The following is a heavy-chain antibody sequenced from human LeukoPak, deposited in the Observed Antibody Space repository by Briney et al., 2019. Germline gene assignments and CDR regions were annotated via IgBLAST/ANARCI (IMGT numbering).Heavy chain of an antibody. V-gene: IGHV1-8*01. J-gene: IGHJ3*02. CDR2: MNPNSGNT. CDR3: AASSGYYYDAVDI. CDR1: GYTFTSYD. Sequence: ASVKVSCKASGYTFTSYDINWVRQATGQGLEWMGWMNPNSGNTGYAQKFQGRVTMTRNTSISTAYMELSSLRSEDTAVYYCAASSGYYYDAVDIWGQGTMVTVSS. D-gene: IGHD3-22*01.